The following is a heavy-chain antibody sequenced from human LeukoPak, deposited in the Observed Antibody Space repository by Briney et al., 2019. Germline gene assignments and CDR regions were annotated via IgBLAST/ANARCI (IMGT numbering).Heavy chain of an antibody. Sequence: GGSLRLSCAASGFTFSSYAMSWVRQAPGKGLEWVSAISGSSDAIYYADSVKGRFTISRDNAKKSLYLQMNSLGAEDTAVYYCARLNYYYDSSGYYRYWGQGTLVTVSS. J-gene: IGHJ4*02. V-gene: IGHV3-21*04. CDR1: GFTFSSYA. CDR3: ARLNYYYDSSGYYRY. CDR2: ISGSSDAI. D-gene: IGHD3-22*01.